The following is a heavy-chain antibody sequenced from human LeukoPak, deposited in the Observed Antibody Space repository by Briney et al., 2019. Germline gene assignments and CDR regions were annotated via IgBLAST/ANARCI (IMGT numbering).Heavy chain of an antibody. Sequence: GGTLRLSCAASGFTFSSYAMSWVRQAPGKGLEWVSSISGSGDSSYYADSVKGRFTISRDNSKNTLYLQMNSLRAEDTAVYYCAKGEGSYYGLDYWGQGTLVTVSS. V-gene: IGHV3-23*01. J-gene: IGHJ4*02. CDR3: AKGEGSYYGLDY. CDR1: GFTFSSYA. D-gene: IGHD1-26*01. CDR2: ISGSGDSS.